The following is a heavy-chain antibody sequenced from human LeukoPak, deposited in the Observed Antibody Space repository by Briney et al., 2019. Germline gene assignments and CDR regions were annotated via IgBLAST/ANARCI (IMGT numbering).Heavy chain of an antibody. J-gene: IGHJ3*02. V-gene: IGHV1-69*04. Sequence: SVKVSCKASGGTFSSYAISWVRQAPGQGLEWMGRIIPILGIANYAQKFQGRVTITADKSTSTAYMELSSLRSEDTAVYYCALLVRGVIQGGDDAFDIWGQGTMVTVSS. CDR1: GGTFSSYA. CDR2: IIPILGIA. D-gene: IGHD3-10*01. CDR3: ALLVRGVIQGGDDAFDI.